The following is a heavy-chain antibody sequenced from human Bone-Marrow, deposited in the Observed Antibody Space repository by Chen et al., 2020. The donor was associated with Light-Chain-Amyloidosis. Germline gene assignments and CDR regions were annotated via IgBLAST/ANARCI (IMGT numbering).Heavy chain of an antibody. D-gene: IGHD6-19*01. V-gene: IGHV4-59*13. Sequence: QVQLQESGPGLVRPSETLSLTCPVSGGSISNYYWSWIRQTPGKGLEWIGYIYSSGSTNYNPSLKSRLTMSVDTSRNQFSLRLTSVTAADTAIYFCARLSSGWSGIALDTWGQGTLVTVSS. CDR3: ARLSSGWSGIALDT. J-gene: IGHJ3*02. CDR1: GGSISNYY. CDR2: IYSSGST.